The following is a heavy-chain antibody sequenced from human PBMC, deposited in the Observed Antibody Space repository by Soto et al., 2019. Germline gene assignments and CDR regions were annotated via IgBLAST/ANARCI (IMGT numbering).Heavy chain of an antibody. V-gene: IGHV3-23*01. J-gene: IGHJ4*02. Sequence: GGSLRLSXAASGFMFRSYAMSWVRQAPGKGLEWASGINPSGGSTFYADSVKGRFTISRDNSKNTLYLQMNSLRVEDTAKYYCVKEWTPRRAFDFWGQGTPVTVSS. CDR1: GFMFRSYA. D-gene: IGHD5-12*01. CDR3: VKEWTPRRAFDF. CDR2: INPSGGST.